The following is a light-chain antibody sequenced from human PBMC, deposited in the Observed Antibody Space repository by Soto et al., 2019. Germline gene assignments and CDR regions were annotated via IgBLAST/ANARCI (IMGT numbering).Light chain of an antibody. J-gene: IGLJ2*01. V-gene: IGLV7-46*01. Sequence: QVVVTQDPSLIVSPGGTVTLTCGSSTGAVTSGHYPHWFQQKPDQAPRTLIYDTSIKHSWTPARFSGSLLGGKAALTLSGAQPADEADYYCLLYYSETVVFGGGTKLTVL. CDR1: TGAVTSGHY. CDR2: DTS. CDR3: LLYYSETVV.